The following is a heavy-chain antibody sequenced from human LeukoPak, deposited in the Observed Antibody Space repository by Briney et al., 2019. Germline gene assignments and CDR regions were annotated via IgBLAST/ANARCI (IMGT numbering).Heavy chain of an antibody. CDR2: IYPGDSDT. CDR3: ARHDPDVGWFDP. J-gene: IGHJ5*02. Sequence: GESLKISCKGSGYSFTSYWIGWVRQLPGKGLEWMGIIYPGDSDTRYSPSFQGQVTISADKSISTAYLQWSSLKASDTAMYFYARHDPDVGWFDPWGLGTLVTVSS. V-gene: IGHV5-51*01. CDR1: GYSFTSYW. D-gene: IGHD1-26*01.